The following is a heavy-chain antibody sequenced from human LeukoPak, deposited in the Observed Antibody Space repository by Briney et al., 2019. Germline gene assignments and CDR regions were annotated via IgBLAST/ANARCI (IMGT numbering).Heavy chain of an antibody. V-gene: IGHV1-18*01. Sequence: ASVKVSCKASGYTFTSYGISWVRQAPGQGLEWMGWISVYNGNTNYAQKLQGRVTMTTDTSTTAASMELRRLRSDDTAVYCCAGEMGSRDGYYFYYFAYWGQGTLVTVSS. CDR1: GYTFTSYG. J-gene: IGHJ4*02. CDR2: ISVYNGNT. CDR3: AGEMGSRDGYYFYYFAY. D-gene: IGHD5-24*01.